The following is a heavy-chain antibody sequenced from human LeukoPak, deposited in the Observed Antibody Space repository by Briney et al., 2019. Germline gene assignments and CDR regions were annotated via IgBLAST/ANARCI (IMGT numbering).Heavy chain of an antibody. V-gene: IGHV1-18*04. J-gene: IGHJ5*02. Sequence: ASVTVSCKGSGYNFDRYGVNWVRQAPGQGLEWVGWISTYNGNTFYAQKFEGRVSMTTDTSTNTVYMDLRSLRSDDTAVYYCAGDGGRDYVRTNWFDPWGQGTLVTVSS. D-gene: IGHD3-10*02. CDR1: GYNFDRYG. CDR3: AGDGGRDYVRTNWFDP. CDR2: ISTYNGNT.